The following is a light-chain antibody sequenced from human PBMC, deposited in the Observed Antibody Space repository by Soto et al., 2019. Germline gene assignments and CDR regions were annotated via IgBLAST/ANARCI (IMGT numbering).Light chain of an antibody. J-gene: IGKJ1*01. CDR2: GAS. CDR3: QQYNNWPLRT. Sequence: EIVMTKTPATLSVSPGERATLSCRASQSVSSNLAWYQQKPGQAARLLIYGASTRATGIPARFSGSGSGTEFTLTISSLQSEDFAVYYCQQYNNWPLRTFGQGTKVDIK. V-gene: IGKV3-15*01. CDR1: QSVSSN.